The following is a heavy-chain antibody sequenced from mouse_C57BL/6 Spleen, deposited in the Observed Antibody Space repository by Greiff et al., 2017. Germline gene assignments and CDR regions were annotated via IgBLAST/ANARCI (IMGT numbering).Heavy chain of an antibody. J-gene: IGHJ1*03. CDR2: IDPEDGET. CDR3: ARSGGNWDFDV. Sequence: EVQLQQSGAELVKPGASVKLSCTASGFNIQAYYMHWVKQRTEQGLEWIGRIDPEDGETKYAPKFQGKSTITADTSANTAYLQLSSLTSEDTSVDYGARSGGNWDFDVWGTGTTVTVSS. CDR1: GFNIQAYY. D-gene: IGHD3-1*01. V-gene: IGHV14-2*01.